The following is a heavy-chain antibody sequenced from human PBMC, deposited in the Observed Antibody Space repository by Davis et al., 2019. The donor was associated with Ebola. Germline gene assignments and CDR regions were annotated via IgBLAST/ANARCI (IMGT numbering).Heavy chain of an antibody. CDR3: ARNGTSSFSRYHYYGMDV. CDR2: IHSGGAT. V-gene: IGHV4-61*09. CDR1: GGSVTSGSYY. D-gene: IGHD3-10*01. J-gene: IGHJ6*02. Sequence: PSETLSLTCTASGGSVTSGSYYWSWIRQPAGKGLEWIGHIHSGGATNYNPSLRSRVTISIDTSKNQVSLNVNSVTAADTAVYYCARNGTSSFSRYHYYGMDVWGPGTTVTVSS.